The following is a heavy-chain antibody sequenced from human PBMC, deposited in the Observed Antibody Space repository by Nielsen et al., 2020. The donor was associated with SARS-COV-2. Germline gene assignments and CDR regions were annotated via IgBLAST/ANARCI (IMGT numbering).Heavy chain of an antibody. CDR3: ARDRDYGSGSYLDY. D-gene: IGHD3-10*01. J-gene: IGHJ4*02. Sequence: SVKVSCKASGGTFSSYAISWVRQAPGQGLEWMGRIIPILGIANYAQKFQGRVTITADKSTSTAYMELSSLRSEDTAVYYCARDRDYGSGSYLDYWGQGTLVTVSS. CDR2: IIPILGIA. CDR1: GGTFSSYA. V-gene: IGHV1-69*04.